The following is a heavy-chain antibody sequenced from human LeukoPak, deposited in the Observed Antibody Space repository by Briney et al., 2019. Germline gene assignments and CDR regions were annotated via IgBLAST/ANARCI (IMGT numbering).Heavy chain of an antibody. D-gene: IGHD1-26*01. CDR1: GGTFSKYT. CDR3: ARGVVGATLARYYYYGMDV. V-gene: IGHV1-69*13. CDR2: IIPIFGTA. Sequence: ASVKVSCKASGGTFSKYTISWVRQRPGQGLEWMGGIIPIFGTANYAQKFQGRVTITADGSTSTAYMELSSLRSEDTAVYYCARGVVGATLARYYYYGMDVWGQGTTVTVSS. J-gene: IGHJ6*02.